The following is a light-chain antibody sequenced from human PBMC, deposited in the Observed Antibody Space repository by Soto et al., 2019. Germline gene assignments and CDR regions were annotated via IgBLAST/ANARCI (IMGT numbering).Light chain of an antibody. CDR2: GAS. V-gene: IGKV3-20*01. CDR3: QQFDRSPMYT. Sequence: EIVLSQSPGTLSLSPGERATLSCMASQSVSSSYLAWYQQKPGQAPRLLIYGASSRATGIPDRFSGSGSGTDFTLTISRLEPEDFAVYYCQQFDRSPMYTFGQGTKLEIK. J-gene: IGKJ2*01. CDR1: QSVSSSY.